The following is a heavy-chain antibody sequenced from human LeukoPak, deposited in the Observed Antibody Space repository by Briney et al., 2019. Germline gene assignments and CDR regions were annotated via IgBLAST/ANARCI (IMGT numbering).Heavy chain of an antibody. V-gene: IGHV3-30*03. CDR2: ISYDGSNK. D-gene: IGHD1-26*01. J-gene: IGHJ5*02. CDR1: GFTFSSYG. CDR3: ARANGSYSPWRP. Sequence: GGSLRLSCAASGFTFSSYGMHWVRQAPGKGLEWVAVISYDGSNKYYADSVKGRFTISRDNSKNTLYLQMNSLRAEDTAVYYCARANGSYSPWRPWGQGILVTVSS.